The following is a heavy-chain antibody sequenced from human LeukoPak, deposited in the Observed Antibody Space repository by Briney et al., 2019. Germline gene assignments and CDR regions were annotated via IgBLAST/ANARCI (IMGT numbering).Heavy chain of an antibody. D-gene: IGHD4-17*01. V-gene: IGHV4-39*07. Sequence: KPSETLSLTCTVSGGSISSSSYYWGWIRQSPGKGLEWIGSIYRSGSTYYNPSLKSRLIISVDTSKNQFSLKLSSVTAADTAIYYCARAPSPYGDSVRNYFDYWGQGTLVTVSS. J-gene: IGHJ4*02. CDR3: ARAPSPYGDSVRNYFDY. CDR1: GGSISSSSYY. CDR2: IYRSGST.